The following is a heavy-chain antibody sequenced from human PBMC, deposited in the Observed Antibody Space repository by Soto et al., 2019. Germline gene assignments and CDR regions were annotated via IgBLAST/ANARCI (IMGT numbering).Heavy chain of an antibody. D-gene: IGHD1-26*01. CDR2: ISGSGGST. CDR1: GFTFSSYA. J-gene: IGHJ6*03. Sequence: GGSLRLSCAASGFTFSSYAMSWVRQAPGKGLEWVSAISGSGGSTYYADSVKGRFTISRDNSKNTLYLQMNSLRAEDTAVHYCANVWGSRGLYYYYYMDVWGKGTTVTGSS. V-gene: IGHV3-23*01. CDR3: ANVWGSRGLYYYYYMDV.